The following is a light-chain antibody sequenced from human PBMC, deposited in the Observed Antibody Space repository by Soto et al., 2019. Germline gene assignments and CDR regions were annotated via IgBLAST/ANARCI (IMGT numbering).Light chain of an antibody. CDR1: SSDVGSYNR. Sequence: ALTKPPSVSGSPGQSVTISCTGTSSDVGSYNRLSWYQHHPGKVPKLIIYEGSKRPSGVSNRFSGSEPDNTASLTISGLQAEDEADYYCCSSAPSRTFVFGTGTKVTVL. J-gene: IGLJ1*01. CDR2: EGS. V-gene: IGLV2-23*01. CDR3: CSSAPSRTFV.